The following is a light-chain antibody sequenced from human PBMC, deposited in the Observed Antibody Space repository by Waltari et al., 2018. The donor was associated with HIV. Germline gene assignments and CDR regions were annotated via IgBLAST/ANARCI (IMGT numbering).Light chain of an antibody. CDR3: QQTYGIPQS. Sequence: DIQMTQSPSSLSASVGDRVTITCRASQGISNSLAWYQQKPGKAPKLLLYAASRLESGVPSRFSGSGSGTDYSLTISSLQPEDFATYFCQQTYGIPQSFGQGTRLEIK. CDR2: AAS. CDR1: QGISNS. J-gene: IGKJ5*01. V-gene: IGKV1-NL1*01.